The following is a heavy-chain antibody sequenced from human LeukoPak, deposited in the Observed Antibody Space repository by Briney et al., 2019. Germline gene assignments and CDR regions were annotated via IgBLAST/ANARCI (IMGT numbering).Heavy chain of an antibody. CDR1: GYGFSSYG. D-gene: IGHD6-13*01. J-gene: IGHJ4*02. Sequence: ASVKVSCKASGYGFSSYGISWVRQAPGQGLEWMGWISAYSGNTKYAQKFQGRVTMTTDTSTGTAYIELRSLRSDDMAVYYCARGPMYSTSYYAPDYWGQGTPVTVSS. CDR3: ARGPMYSTSYYAPDY. CDR2: ISAYSGNT. V-gene: IGHV1-18*03.